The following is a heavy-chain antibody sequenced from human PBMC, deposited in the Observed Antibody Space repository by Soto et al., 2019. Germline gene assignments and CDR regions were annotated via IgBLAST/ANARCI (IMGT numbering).Heavy chain of an antibody. Sequence: EVQLLESGGGLVQPGGSLRLSCAASGFTFTNYAMSWVRQAPGKGLEWVSTLSGSGGSTYYADSVKGRFTVSRDTSKNTVYLQMNTLRAEDTAVYYCASSLSGSYYFWGQGTLVTVSS. V-gene: IGHV3-23*01. D-gene: IGHD1-26*01. CDR1: GFTFTNYA. J-gene: IGHJ4*02. CDR2: LSGSGGST. CDR3: ASSLSGSYYF.